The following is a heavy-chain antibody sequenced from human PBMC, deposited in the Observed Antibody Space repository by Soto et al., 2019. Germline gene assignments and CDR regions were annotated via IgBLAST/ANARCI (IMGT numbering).Heavy chain of an antibody. CDR3: ARTRGSYCGGDCYDAFDI. Sequence: QVQLVESGGGVVQPGRSLRLSCAASGFTFSSYGMHWVRQAPGKGLEWVAVIWYDGSNKYYADSVKGRFTISRDNSKNTXXLQMNSLRAEDTAVYYCARTRGSYCGGDCYDAFDIWGQGTMVTVSS. J-gene: IGHJ3*02. V-gene: IGHV3-33*01. CDR1: GFTFSSYG. CDR2: IWYDGSNK. D-gene: IGHD2-21*02.